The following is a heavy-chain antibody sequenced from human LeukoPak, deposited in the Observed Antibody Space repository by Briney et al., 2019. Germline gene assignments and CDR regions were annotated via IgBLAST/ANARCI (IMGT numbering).Heavy chain of an antibody. CDR1: GGSISSSSYY. CDR3: ARGRYCSGGSCYAAEWFDP. Sequence: SETLSLTCTVSGGSISSSSYYWGWIRQPPGKGLEWIGSIYYSGSTYYNSSLKSRGTISVDTSKNQFSLKLSSVTAADTAVYYCARGRYCSGGSCYAAEWFDPWGQGTLVTVSS. D-gene: IGHD2-15*01. J-gene: IGHJ5*02. V-gene: IGHV4-39*07. CDR2: IYYSGST.